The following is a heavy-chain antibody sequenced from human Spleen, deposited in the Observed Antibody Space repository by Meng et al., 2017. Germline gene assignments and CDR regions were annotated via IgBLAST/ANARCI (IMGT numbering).Heavy chain of an antibody. V-gene: IGHV3-74*01. Sequence: GESLKISCAASGFTFSSYTMHWVRQAPGQGLMWVSSISTDGSDTSYADSVKGRFTISRDKSRITLYLQMNSLRPEDTAMYYCAREIQATVGASSSSAFDLWGQGTMVTVSS. J-gene: IGHJ3*01. D-gene: IGHD1-26*01. CDR1: GFTFSSYT. CDR2: ISTDGSDT. CDR3: AREIQATVGASSSSAFDL.